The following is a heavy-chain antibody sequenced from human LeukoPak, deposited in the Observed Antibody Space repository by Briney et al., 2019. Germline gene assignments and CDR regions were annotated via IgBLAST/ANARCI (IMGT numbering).Heavy chain of an antibody. Sequence: SETLSLTCAVYGGSFSSYYWGWIRQPPGKGLEWIGSIYYSGSTYYNPSLKSRVTISVDTSKSQFSLKLTSVTAADTAVYYCARRMKRVTAAGSLNYYYYMDVWGKGTTVTVSS. CDR2: IYYSGST. J-gene: IGHJ6*03. CDR3: ARRMKRVTAAGSLNYYYYMDV. D-gene: IGHD6-13*01. CDR1: GGSFSSYY. V-gene: IGHV4-39*01.